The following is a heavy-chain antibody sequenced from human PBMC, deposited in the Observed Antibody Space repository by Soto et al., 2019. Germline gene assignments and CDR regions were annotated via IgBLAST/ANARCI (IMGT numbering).Heavy chain of an antibody. J-gene: IGHJ4*02. V-gene: IGHV1-3*01. CDR3: ARGYCSSTSCQYYFDF. Sequence: ASVNVSRAGSGYTIRGYFRQWVQKAPAQRHEWMGWINGGNGDTKYSQKFQGRVTITRDTSASTAYMELTSLGSEDTAVYHCARGYCSSTSCQYYFDFWGQGTLVTVSS. CDR1: GYTIRGYF. D-gene: IGHD2-2*01. CDR2: INGGNGDT.